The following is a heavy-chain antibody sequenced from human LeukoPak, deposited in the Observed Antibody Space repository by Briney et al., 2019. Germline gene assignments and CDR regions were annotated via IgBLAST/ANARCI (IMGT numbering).Heavy chain of an antibody. D-gene: IGHD6-25*01. Sequence: SETLSLTCAVYAGSVSGYYWSWIRQPPGKGLEWIGEINHSGSTNYNPSLKSRVSISVDTSKNQFSLKLSSVTAADTAVYYCARAGRLPFDYWGQGTLVTVSS. CDR2: INHSGST. CDR3: ARAGRLPFDY. V-gene: IGHV4-34*01. J-gene: IGHJ4*02. CDR1: AGSVSGYY.